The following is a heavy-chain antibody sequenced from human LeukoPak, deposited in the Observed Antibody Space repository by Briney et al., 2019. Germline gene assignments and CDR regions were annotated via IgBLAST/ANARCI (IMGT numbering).Heavy chain of an antibody. CDR3: ARGRATDAFDI. J-gene: IGHJ3*02. D-gene: IGHD5-12*01. Sequence: SVKVSCKASGGTFSSYAISWVRQAPGQGLEWMGRIIPILGIANYAQKFQGRVTITADKSTSTAYMELSSLRSEDTAVYYCARGRATDAFDIWGQGTMVTVSS. CDR1: GGTFSSYA. CDR2: IIPILGIA. V-gene: IGHV1-69*04.